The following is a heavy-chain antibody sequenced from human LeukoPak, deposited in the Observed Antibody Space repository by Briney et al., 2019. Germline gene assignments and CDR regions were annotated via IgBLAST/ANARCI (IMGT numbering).Heavy chain of an antibody. V-gene: IGHV3-7*01. CDR1: GFTFSNYW. CDR2: IKTDGSEK. D-gene: IGHD3-22*01. Sequence: GGSLRLSCEGSGFTFSNYWMGWVRQAPGKGLQWVANIKTDGSEKYYVDSVKGRFTISRDNAKNSLYLQMNSLGAEDTAVYYCATYSSLNRREFQYWGQGTLLTVSS. J-gene: IGHJ1*01. CDR3: ATYSSLNRREFQY.